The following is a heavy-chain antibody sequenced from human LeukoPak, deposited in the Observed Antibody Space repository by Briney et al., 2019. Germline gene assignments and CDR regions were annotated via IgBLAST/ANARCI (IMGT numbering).Heavy chain of an antibody. CDR3: ARKSAAGIAAN. V-gene: IGHV4-34*01. D-gene: IGHD6-25*01. CDR2: INHSGST. Sequence: SETLSLTCAVYGGSFSGYYWSWIRQPPGKGLEWIGEINHSGSTNYNPSLKSRVTISVDTSKSQFSLKLSSVTAADTAVYYCARKSAAGIAANWGQGTLVTVSS. CDR1: GGSFSGYY. J-gene: IGHJ4*02.